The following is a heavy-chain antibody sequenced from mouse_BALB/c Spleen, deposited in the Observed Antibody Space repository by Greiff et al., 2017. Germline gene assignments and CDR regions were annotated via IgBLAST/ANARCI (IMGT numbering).Heavy chain of an antibody. D-gene: IGHD4-1*01. CDR1: GFTFSSFG. CDR2: ISSGSSTI. Sequence: EVNLVESGGGLVQPGGSRKLSCAASGFTFSSFGMHWVRQAPEKGLEWVAYISSGSSTIYYADTVKGRFTISRDNPKNTLFLQMTSLRSEDTAMYYCARDSWDGFAYWGQGTLVTVSA. V-gene: IGHV5-17*02. J-gene: IGHJ3*01. CDR3: ARDSWDGFAY.